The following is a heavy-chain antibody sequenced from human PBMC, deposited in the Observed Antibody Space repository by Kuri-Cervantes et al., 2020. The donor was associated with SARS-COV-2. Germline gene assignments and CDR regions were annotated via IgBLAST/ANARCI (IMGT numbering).Heavy chain of an antibody. J-gene: IGHJ5*02. CDR2: INHSGST. D-gene: IGHD4-17*01. CDR3: ARDQYGERGWFDP. V-gene: IGHV4-34*01. CDR1: GGSFSGYY. Sequence: SETLSLTCAVYGGSFSGYYWSWIRQPPGKGLEWIGEINHSGSTNYNPSLKSRVTISVDTSKNQFSLKLSSVTAADTAVYYCARDQYGERGWFDPWGQGTLVTVSS.